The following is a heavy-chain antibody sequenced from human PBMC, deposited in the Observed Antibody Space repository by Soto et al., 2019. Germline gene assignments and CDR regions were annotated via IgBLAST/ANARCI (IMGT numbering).Heavy chain of an antibody. Sequence: GGSLRLSCATSGFTFSNYVMHWVRQAPGKGLEWVALIWYDGSIENYADSVKGRFTISRDNAKNSLYLQMNSLRAEDTAVYYCARSGSGSSWYLDYYYGMDVWGQGTTVTVSS. CDR1: GFTFSNYV. CDR2: IWYDGSIE. J-gene: IGHJ6*02. D-gene: IGHD6-13*01. CDR3: ARSGSGSSWYLDYYYGMDV. V-gene: IGHV3-33*03.